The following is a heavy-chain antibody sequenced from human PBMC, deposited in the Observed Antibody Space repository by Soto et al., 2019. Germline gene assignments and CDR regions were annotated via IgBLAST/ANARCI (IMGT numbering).Heavy chain of an antibody. CDR1: GGTFSSYA. CDR2: IIPIFGTA. D-gene: IGHD6-13*01. CDR3: ALGIAAAGTPSWFDP. Sequence: ASVKVSCKASGGTFSSYAISWVRQAPGQGLEWMGGIIPIFGTANYAQKFQGRVTITADESTSTAYMELSSLRSEDTAVYYCALGIAAAGTPSWFDPWGQGTLVTVSS. V-gene: IGHV1-69*13. J-gene: IGHJ5*02.